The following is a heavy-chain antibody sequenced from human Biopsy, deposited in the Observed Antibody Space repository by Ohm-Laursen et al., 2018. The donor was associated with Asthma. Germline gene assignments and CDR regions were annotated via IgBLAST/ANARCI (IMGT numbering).Heavy chain of an antibody. CDR1: GFTFSSYA. Sequence: GSLRLSCAAAGFTFSSYALSWVRQAPGKGLEWVSGISGDAQRTYYEDSVKGRFTIPRDNSKNTIYLQLNSLRAEDTAVYYCAKDWKSLYVQYFFEYWGQGTLVTVSS. CDR2: ISGDAQRT. D-gene: IGHD5/OR15-5a*01. J-gene: IGHJ4*02. CDR3: AKDWKSLYVQYFFEY. V-gene: IGHV3-23*01.